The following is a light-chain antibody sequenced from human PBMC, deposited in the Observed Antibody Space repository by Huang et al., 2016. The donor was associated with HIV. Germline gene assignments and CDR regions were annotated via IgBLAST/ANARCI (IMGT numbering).Light chain of an antibody. CDR2: AAS. Sequence: IEMTQSPPSLSASIGDRVTVTCRASRDISTFLAWFQQKPGKPHKLLIYAASTLHAGVPSRFTGSGSGTDFTLTISSLQPEDVAYYYCQKYDSAPRTFGQGTKVDLK. J-gene: IGKJ1*01. CDR3: QKYDSAPRT. CDR1: RDISTF. V-gene: IGKV1-27*01.